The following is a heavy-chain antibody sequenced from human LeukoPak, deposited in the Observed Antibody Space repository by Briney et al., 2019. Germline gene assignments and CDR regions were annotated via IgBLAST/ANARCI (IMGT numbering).Heavy chain of an antibody. CDR3: AREEMPGKFDY. CDR1: GFSFSTYW. CDR2: IYHSGNT. Sequence: PGGSLRLSCEASGFSFSTYWMSWVRQPPGKGLEWIGEIYHSGNTNYNPSLKSRVTISLDKSKNQFSLKLRSVTAADTAVYYCAREEMPGKFDYWGQGTLVTVSS. V-gene: IGHV4-4*02. J-gene: IGHJ4*02. D-gene: IGHD1-26*01.